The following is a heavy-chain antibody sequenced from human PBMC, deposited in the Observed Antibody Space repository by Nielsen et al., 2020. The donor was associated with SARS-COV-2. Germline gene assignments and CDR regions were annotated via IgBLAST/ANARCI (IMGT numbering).Heavy chain of an antibody. D-gene: IGHD3-16*02. V-gene: IGHV3-48*01. J-gene: IGHJ4*02. CDR2: ISSSSSSTI. CDR3: AMGRLSV. CDR1: GFTFSSYS. Sequence: GESLKISCAASGFTFSSYSMNWVRQAPGKGLEWVSYISSSSSSTIYYADSVKGRFTISRDNAKNSLYLQMNSLRAEDTAVYYCAMGRLSVWGQGTLVTVSS.